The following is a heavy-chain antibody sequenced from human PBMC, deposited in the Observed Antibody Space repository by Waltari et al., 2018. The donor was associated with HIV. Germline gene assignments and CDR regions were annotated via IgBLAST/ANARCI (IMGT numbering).Heavy chain of an antibody. CDR2: IGSRAEAGTT. CDR1: GFTFSNAW. J-gene: IGHJ4*02. Sequence: EVQLVESGGGLVKPGGSLRLSCVGSGFTFSNAWVNWVRQAPGKGVERVGQIGSRAEAGTTDLPANVKGRFAISRDDSKNTVYLEMQSLKTEDTGVYYCTTGWSQYPDFWGQGTLVTVSS. V-gene: IGHV3-15*04. D-gene: IGHD1-26*01. CDR3: TTGWSQYPDF.